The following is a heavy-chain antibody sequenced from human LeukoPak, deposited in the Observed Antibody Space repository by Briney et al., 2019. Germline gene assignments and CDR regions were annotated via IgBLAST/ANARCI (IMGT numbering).Heavy chain of an antibody. D-gene: IGHD6-13*01. CDR3: ARDNRFYIAAAGTRYYYYMDV. CDR2: TYYRSKWYN. Sequence: SQTLSLTCAISGDSVSSNSAAWNWIRQSPSRGLEWLGRTYYRSKWYNDYAVSVKSRITINPDTSKNQFSLQLNSVTPEDTAVYYCARDNRFYIAAAGTRYYYYMDVWGKGTTVTVSS. V-gene: IGHV6-1*01. CDR1: GDSVSSNSAA. J-gene: IGHJ6*03.